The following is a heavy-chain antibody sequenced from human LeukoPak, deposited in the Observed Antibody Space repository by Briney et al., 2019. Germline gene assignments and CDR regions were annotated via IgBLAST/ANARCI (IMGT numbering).Heavy chain of an antibody. CDR3: VRDWGYYDSSGYYKGSAFDI. CDR1: GYTSTGYY. Sequence: ASVKVSCKASGYTSTGYYMHWVRQAPGQGLEWMGRINPNSGGTNCAQKFQGRVTMTRDTSISTAYMELSRLRSDDTAVYYCVRDWGYYDSSGYYKGSAFDIWGQGTMVTVSS. J-gene: IGHJ3*02. D-gene: IGHD3-22*01. V-gene: IGHV1-2*06. CDR2: INPNSGGT.